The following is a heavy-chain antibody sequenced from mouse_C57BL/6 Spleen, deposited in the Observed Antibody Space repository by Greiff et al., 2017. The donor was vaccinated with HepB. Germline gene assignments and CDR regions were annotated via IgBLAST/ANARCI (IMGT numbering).Heavy chain of an antibody. Sequence: QVQLQQPGAELVKPGASVTLSCKASGYTFTSYWMQWVKQRPGQGLEWIGEIDPSDSYTNYNQKFKGKATLTVDTSSSTAYMQLSSLTSEDSAVYYCARFGGNYFDYWGQGTTLTVSS. CDR1: GYTFTSYW. J-gene: IGHJ2*01. CDR3: ARFGGNYFDY. CDR2: IDPSDSYT. V-gene: IGHV1-50*01.